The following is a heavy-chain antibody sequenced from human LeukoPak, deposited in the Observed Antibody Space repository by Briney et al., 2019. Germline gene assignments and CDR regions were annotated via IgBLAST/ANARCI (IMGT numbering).Heavy chain of an antibody. CDR1: GYTFTSYD. V-gene: IGHV1-69*13. CDR2: IIPIFGTA. Sequence: ASVKVSCKASGYTFTSYDINWVRQATGQGLEWMGGIIPIFGTANYAQKFQGRVTITADESTSTAYMELSSLRSEDTAVYYCARLSLRLFHAFDIWGQGTMVTVSS. CDR3: ARLSLRLFHAFDI. J-gene: IGHJ3*02. D-gene: IGHD2-21*01.